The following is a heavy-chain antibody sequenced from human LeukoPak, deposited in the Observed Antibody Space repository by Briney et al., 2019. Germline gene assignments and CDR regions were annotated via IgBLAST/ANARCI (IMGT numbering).Heavy chain of an antibody. CDR3: ARDPVRTYSSSPNWFDP. Sequence: GASVKVSCKASGYTFTSYGISWVRPAPGQGLEWMGWISAYNGNTNYAQKLQGRVTMTTDTSTSTAYMELRSLRSDDTAVYYCARDPVRTYSSSPNWFDPWGQGTLVTVSS. V-gene: IGHV1-18*01. J-gene: IGHJ5*02. CDR1: GYTFTSYG. CDR2: ISAYNGNT. D-gene: IGHD6-6*01.